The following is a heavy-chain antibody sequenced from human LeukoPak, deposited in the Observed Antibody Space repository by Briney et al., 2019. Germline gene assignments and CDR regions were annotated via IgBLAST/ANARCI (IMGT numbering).Heavy chain of an antibody. CDR1: GFTFSNSG. CDR3: AKDPYDSSGYFFDY. Sequence: GGSLRLSCAASGFTFSNSGMHWVRQAPGKGLEWVAFIRYDGSNKYYADSVKGRFTISRDNSKNTLYLQMNSLRAEDTAVYYCAKDPYDSSGYFFDYWGQGTLVTVSS. V-gene: IGHV3-30*02. D-gene: IGHD3-22*01. CDR2: IRYDGSNK. J-gene: IGHJ4*02.